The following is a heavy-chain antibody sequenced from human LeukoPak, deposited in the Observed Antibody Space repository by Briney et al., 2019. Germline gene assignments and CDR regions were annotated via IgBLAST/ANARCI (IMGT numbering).Heavy chain of an antibody. Sequence: SMKVSCKASGGTFSSYAISWVRQAPGQGLEWMGRIIPIFGTANYAQKFQGRVTITTDESTSTAYMELSSLRSEDTAVYYCARGPYYDFWSGHNYMDVWGKGTTVTVSS. V-gene: IGHV1-69*05. CDR2: IIPIFGTA. J-gene: IGHJ6*03. CDR1: GGTFSSYA. D-gene: IGHD3-3*01. CDR3: ARGPYYDFWSGHNYMDV.